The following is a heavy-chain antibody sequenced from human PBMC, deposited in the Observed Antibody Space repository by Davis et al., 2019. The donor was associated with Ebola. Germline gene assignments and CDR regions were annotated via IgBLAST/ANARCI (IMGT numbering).Heavy chain of an antibody. D-gene: IGHD4-11*01. CDR3: ARTPQFSNYGAYFDY. CDR1: GFTFSNAW. CDR2: ISWNSGSI. Sequence: GESLKNSCAASGFTFSNAWMSWVRQAPGKGLEWVSGISWNSGSIGYADSVKGRFTISRDNAKNSLYLQMNSLRAEDTAMYYCARTPQFSNYGAYFDYWGQGTLVTVSS. J-gene: IGHJ4*02. V-gene: IGHV3-20*04.